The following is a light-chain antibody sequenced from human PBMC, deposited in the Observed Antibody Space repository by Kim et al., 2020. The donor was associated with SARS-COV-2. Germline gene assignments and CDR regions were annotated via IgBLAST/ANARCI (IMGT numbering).Light chain of an antibody. CDR1: QCVFSNF. CDR3: QQYGSSPR. V-gene: IGKV3-20*01. J-gene: IGKJ4*01. CDR2: GAS. Sequence: LSPGESAIISCRASQCVFSNFLAWYQQRFGQAPRLLIYGASSKATGIPDMFSGSGSRTDFTLTISRLGPKDFAVYYCQQYGSSPRFGGGTKVDIK.